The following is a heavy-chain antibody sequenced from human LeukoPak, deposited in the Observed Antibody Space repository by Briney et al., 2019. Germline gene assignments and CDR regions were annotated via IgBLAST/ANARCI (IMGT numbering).Heavy chain of an antibody. CDR2: INHSGST. Sequence: PSETLSLTCAVYGGSFSGYYWSWIRQPPGKGLEWIGEINHSGSTNYNPSLKSRVTISVDTSKNQFSLKLSSVTAADTAVYYCARGSLRGAHSWGQGTLVTASS. D-gene: IGHD3-10*01. CDR3: ARGSLRGAHS. J-gene: IGHJ4*02. CDR1: GGSFSGYY. V-gene: IGHV4-34*01.